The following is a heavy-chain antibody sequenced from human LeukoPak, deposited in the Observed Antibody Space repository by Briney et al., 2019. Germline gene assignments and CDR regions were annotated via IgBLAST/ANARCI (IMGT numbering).Heavy chain of an antibody. CDR1: GFTFSGYA. Sequence: GGSLRLSCAASGFTFSGYAMSWVRKAPGKGLEWVSTISGSGGSTYYADSVKGRFTISRDNSKNTLYLQMNSLRAEDTAVYYCAKDLRAVYYDSSGYKPLLDYWGQGTLVTVPS. CDR3: AKDLRAVYYDSSGYKPLLDY. V-gene: IGHV3-23*01. CDR2: ISGSGGST. D-gene: IGHD3-22*01. J-gene: IGHJ4*02.